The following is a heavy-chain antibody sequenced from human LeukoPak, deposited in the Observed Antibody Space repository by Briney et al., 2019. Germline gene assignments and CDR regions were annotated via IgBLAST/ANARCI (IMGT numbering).Heavy chain of an antibody. V-gene: IGHV3-23*01. CDR1: GFTFSSYA. CDR2: VSGSGGTT. CDR3: ATSAGWYNYFVMAV. J-gene: IGHJ6*02. Sequence: GGSLRLSCAASGFTFSSYAMNWVRQAPGKGLEWVSTVSGSGGTTHYAESVKGRFTISRDNSKSTLYLQMNSLRAEDTALYYCATSAGWYNYFVMAVWGQGTTVTVSS. D-gene: IGHD2-15*01.